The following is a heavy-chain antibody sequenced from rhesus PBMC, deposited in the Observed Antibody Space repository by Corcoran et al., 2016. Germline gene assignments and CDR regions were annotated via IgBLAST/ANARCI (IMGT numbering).Heavy chain of an antibody. CDR1: GYIFPSYV. CDR3: AADRNTYIDY. CDR2: IHPGYGST. Sequence: QEQLVQSGAEVKKPGASVKVSCTASGYIFPSYVISWLRKAPGQVFEWMGGIHPGYGSTIYAQKFQGRVTSTADRSTSTVYMELSSLRSEDMAVYYCAADRNTYIDYWGQGVLVTVSS. V-gene: IGHV1-70*01. J-gene: IGHJ4*01. D-gene: IGHD4-23*01.